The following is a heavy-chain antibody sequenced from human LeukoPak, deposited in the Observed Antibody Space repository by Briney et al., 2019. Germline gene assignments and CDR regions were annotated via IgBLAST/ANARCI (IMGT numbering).Heavy chain of an antibody. D-gene: IGHD4-17*01. V-gene: IGHV1-2*02. CDR3: ARAPQPNYGDYGHYYYYGMDV. Sequence: ASVKVSCKASGYTFTGYYMHWARQAPGQGLEWMGWINPNSGGTNYAQKFQGRVTMARDTSISTAYMELSRLRSEDTAVYYCARAPQPNYGDYGHYYYYGMDVWGQGTTVTVSS. CDR2: INPNSGGT. CDR1: GYTFTGYY. J-gene: IGHJ6*02.